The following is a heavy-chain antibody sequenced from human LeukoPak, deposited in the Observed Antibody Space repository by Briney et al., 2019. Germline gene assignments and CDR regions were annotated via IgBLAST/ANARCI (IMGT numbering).Heavy chain of an antibody. J-gene: IGHJ5*02. CDR2: IIPIFGTA. CDR1: GGTFSSYA. D-gene: IGHD1-26*01. Sequence: ASVKVSCKASGGTFSSYAISWVRQAPGQGLEWMGGIIPIFGTANYAQKFQGRVTITTDESTSTAYMELSSLRSEDTAVYYCARDRREWERDNWFDPWGQGTLVTVSS. CDR3: ARDRREWERDNWFDP. V-gene: IGHV1-69*05.